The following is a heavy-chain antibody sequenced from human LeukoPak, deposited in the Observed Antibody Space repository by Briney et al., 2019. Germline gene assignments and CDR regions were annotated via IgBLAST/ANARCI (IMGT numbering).Heavy chain of an antibody. CDR3: TRDPIAANPLDY. CDR1: GFTFGDYA. Sequence: PGGSLRLSCTASGFTFGDYAMSWVRQAPGKGLEWVGFIRSKAYGGTTEYAASVKGRFTISRDDSKSIAYQQMNSLKTEDTAVYYCTRDPIAANPLDYWGQGTLVTVSS. D-gene: IGHD6-25*01. V-gene: IGHV3-49*04. J-gene: IGHJ4*02. CDR2: IRSKAYGGTT.